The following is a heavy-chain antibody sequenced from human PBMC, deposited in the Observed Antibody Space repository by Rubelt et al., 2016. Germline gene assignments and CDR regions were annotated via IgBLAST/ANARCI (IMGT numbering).Heavy chain of an antibody. V-gene: IGHV3-30*18. Sequence: QVQLVESGGGVVQPGRSLRLSCAASGFTFSNYGMHWVRQAPGKGLEWVAVISYDGSNKYYANSVKGRFTISRDNSKNTLYLQMNSLRAEDTAVYYCAKGHVGYSGSYLDYWGQGTLVTVSS. CDR3: AKGHVGYSGSYLDY. CDR2: ISYDGSNK. CDR1: GFTFSNYG. D-gene: IGHD1-26*01. J-gene: IGHJ4*02.